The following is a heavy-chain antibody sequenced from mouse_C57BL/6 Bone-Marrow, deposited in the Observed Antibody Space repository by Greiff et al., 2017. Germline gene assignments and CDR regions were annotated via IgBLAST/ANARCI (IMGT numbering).Heavy chain of an antibody. J-gene: IGHJ3*01. CDR3: ARHEEGPIYYYGSSYGAWFGY. V-gene: IGHV1-62-2*01. Sequence: QVQLKQPGAELVKPGASVKLSCKASGYTFTEYTIHWVKQRSGQGLEWMGWFYPGSGSIMYNEKFKDKATLTADKSSSTVYMELSRVTSEDSAVYFCARHEEGPIYYYGSSYGAWFGYWGQGTLVTV. CDR1: GYTFTEYT. D-gene: IGHD1-1*01. CDR2: FYPGSGSI.